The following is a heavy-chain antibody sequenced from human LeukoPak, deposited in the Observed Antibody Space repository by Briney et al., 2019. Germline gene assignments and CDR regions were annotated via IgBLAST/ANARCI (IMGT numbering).Heavy chain of an antibody. V-gene: IGHV1-2*02. CDR3: ARKVSGYGTYYRDV. CDR1: GYTFTGYY. D-gene: IGHD5-12*01. J-gene: IGHJ6*03. CDR2: INPYSGGT. Sequence: ASVKVSCKASGYTFTGYYIHWVRQAPGQGLEWMGWINPYSGGTNYTQKFQGRVTMTRDTSISTAYMELSRLTSDDTAVYYCARKVSGYGTYYRDVWGKGTTVTVSS.